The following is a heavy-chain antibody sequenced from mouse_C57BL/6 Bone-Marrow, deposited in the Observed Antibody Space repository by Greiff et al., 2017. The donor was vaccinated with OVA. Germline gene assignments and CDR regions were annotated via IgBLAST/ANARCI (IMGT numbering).Heavy chain of an antibody. Sequence: QVQLQQSGAELARPGASVKLSCKASGYTFTSYGISWVKQRTGQGLEWIGEIYPRSGNTYYNEKFKGKGTLTADKSYSTAYMELRSLTSEDAAVYFCARKILTTVVVQDYAMDYWGQGTSVTVSS. CDR3: ARKILTTVVVQDYAMDY. J-gene: IGHJ4*01. CDR2: IYPRSGNT. CDR1: GYTFTSYG. V-gene: IGHV1-81*01. D-gene: IGHD1-1*01.